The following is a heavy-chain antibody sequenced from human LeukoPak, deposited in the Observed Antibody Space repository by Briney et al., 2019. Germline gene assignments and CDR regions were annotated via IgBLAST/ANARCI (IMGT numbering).Heavy chain of an antibody. CDR2: IYYSGST. J-gene: IGHJ6*04. CDR1: GGSISSGGYY. CDR3: ARDTPTYYDILTGPSGGMDA. Sequence: SQTLSLTCTVSGGSISSGGYYWSWIRQHPGKGLEWIGYIYYSGSTYYNPSLKSRVTISVDTSKNQFSLKLSSVTAADTAVYYCARDTPTYYDILTGPSGGMDAWGKGTTVTVSS. D-gene: IGHD3-9*01. V-gene: IGHV4-31*03.